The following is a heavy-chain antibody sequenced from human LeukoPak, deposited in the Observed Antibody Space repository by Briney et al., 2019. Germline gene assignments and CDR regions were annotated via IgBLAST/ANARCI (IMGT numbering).Heavy chain of an antibody. V-gene: IGHV4-38-2*01. CDR1: GYSISSGYF. D-gene: IGHD3-10*01. Sequence: KPSETLSLTCAVSGYSISSGYFWGWIRQPPGKGLEWIGSIYHSGSTYYNPSLKSRVTISLNTSKNQFSLKLSSVTAADTAVYYCATNYGSGSYYILVYWGQGTLSPSPQ. CDR2: IYHSGST. J-gene: IGHJ4*02. CDR3: ATNYGSGSYYILVY.